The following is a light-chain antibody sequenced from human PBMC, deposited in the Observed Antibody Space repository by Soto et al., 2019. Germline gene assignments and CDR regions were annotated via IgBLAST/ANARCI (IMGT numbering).Light chain of an antibody. CDR1: QDVSND. CDR3: QQLNTLPFT. CDR2: EAS. Sequence: DIQMTQSPPSLSASVGDRVTVTCRASQDVSNDLGWFQQKPGKAPKLMVYEASTLQSGVPSRFSGSGSGTEFTLTISGLLPEDFATYHCQQLNTLPFTFGQGTRLEIK. J-gene: IGKJ5*01. V-gene: IGKV1-17*01.